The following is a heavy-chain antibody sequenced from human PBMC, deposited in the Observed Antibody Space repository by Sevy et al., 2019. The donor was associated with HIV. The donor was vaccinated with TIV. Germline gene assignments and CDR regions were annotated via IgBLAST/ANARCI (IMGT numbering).Heavy chain of an antibody. CDR1: GFTFSPYW. J-gene: IGHJ4*02. CDR2: KRPDESDK. Sequence: GGSLRLSCAASGFTFSPYWMTWVRQAPGKGLEGVANKRPDESDKYYVDSVKGRFTISRDKAKNSRYLQMNSRRADDTAMYYCARGVGLDCWGQGALVTVSS. V-gene: IGHV3-7*01. D-gene: IGHD1-26*01. CDR3: ARGVGLDC.